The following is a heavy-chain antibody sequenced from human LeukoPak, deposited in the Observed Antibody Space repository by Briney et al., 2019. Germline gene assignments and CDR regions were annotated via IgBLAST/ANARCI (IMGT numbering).Heavy chain of an antibody. J-gene: IGHJ6*03. CDR2: FDPEDGET. CDR3: ATTLRITMIVASSSYYMDV. V-gene: IGHV1-24*01. CDR1: GGTFSSYA. Sequence: ASVKVSCKASGGTFSSYAISWVRQAPGKGLEWMGGFDPEDGETIYAQKFQGRVTMTEDTSTDTAYMELSSLRSEDTAVYYCATTLRITMIVASSSYYMDVWGKGTTVTVSS. D-gene: IGHD3-22*01.